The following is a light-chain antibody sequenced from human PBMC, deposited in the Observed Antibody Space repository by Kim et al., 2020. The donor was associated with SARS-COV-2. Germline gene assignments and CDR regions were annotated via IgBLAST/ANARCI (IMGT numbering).Light chain of an antibody. V-gene: IGLV3-19*01. CDR1: SLGNYY. J-gene: IGLJ2*01. CDR2: GKS. Sequence: VALGQPGRIPCHGDSLGNYYATWYQQKPGRAPIAVIYGKSNRPSGIPDRFSGSSSGNTASLTITGTQAGDEADYYCNSRDSNDNVVFGGGTKLTVL. CDR3: NSRDSNDNVV.